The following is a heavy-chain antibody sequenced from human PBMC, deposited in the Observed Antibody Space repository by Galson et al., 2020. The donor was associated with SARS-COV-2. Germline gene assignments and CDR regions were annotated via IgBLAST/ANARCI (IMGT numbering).Heavy chain of an antibody. CDR1: GFTFSSYG. Sequence: GGSLRLSCAASGFTFSSYGMHWVRQAPGKGLEWVAVLWYDGSNKYYADSVKGRFTISRDNSKNTLYLQMNSLRAEDTAVYYCAKDLAPYYDFWSGYRYYGMDVWGQGTTVTVSS. CDR2: LWYDGSNK. J-gene: IGHJ6*02. D-gene: IGHD3-3*01. CDR3: AKDLAPYYDFWSGYRYYGMDV. V-gene: IGHV3-33*06.